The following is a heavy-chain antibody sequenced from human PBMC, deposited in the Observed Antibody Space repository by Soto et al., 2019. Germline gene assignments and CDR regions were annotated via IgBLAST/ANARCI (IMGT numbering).Heavy chain of an antibody. CDR1: GGSISSSSYY. D-gene: IGHD2-8*01. CDR3: ARRMKYCTNGVCFNWFDP. J-gene: IGHJ5*02. Sequence: SETLSLTCTVSGGSISSSSYYWGWIRQPPGKGLEWIGSIYYSGSTYYNPSLKSRVTISVDTSKNQFSLKLSSVTAADTAVYYCARRMKYCTNGVCFNWFDPWGQGTLVTVSS. V-gene: IGHV4-39*01. CDR2: IYYSGST.